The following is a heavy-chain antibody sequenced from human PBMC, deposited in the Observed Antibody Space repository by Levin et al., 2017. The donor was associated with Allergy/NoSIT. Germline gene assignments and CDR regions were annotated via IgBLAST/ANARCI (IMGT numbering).Heavy chain of an antibody. V-gene: IGHV3-7*01. Sequence: GESLKISCAASGFTFTSFWMTWVRQAPGKGLEWVANIERDGSETYYVDSVKGRFTISRDNAKNSVYLQMNSLRVDDTAVYYCAREEGWGYHYGMDIWGQGTTVTVSS. CDR3: AREEGWGYHYGMDI. CDR1: GFTFTSFW. CDR2: IERDGSET. J-gene: IGHJ6*02. D-gene: IGHD3-16*02.